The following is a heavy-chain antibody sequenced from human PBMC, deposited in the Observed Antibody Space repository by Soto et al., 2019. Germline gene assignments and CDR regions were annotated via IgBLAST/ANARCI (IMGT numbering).Heavy chain of an antibody. CDR3: ARDAYYYDTRGYYLVDY. Sequence: QVQLQESGPGLVKPSETLSLTCTVSGGSISTYYWSWIRQPAGKGLEWIGRIYSSGDTYYHPPLESRVTMSVDTSNNQFSLKLSSVTAADTAVYYCARDAYYYDTRGYYLVDYWGQGILVTVSS. D-gene: IGHD3-22*01. CDR1: GGSISTYY. V-gene: IGHV4-4*07. J-gene: IGHJ4*02. CDR2: IYSSGDT.